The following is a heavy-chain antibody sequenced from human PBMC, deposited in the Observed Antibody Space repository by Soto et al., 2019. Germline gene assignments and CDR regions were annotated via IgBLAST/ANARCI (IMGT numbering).Heavy chain of an antibody. CDR3: ARGVIRYYYCSGSYYYYGMYV. Sequence: SETLSLTCAVYGGSFSGYYWSWIRQPPGKGLEWIGEINHSGSTNYNQSLKSRVTISVDTSKNPFSLKLSSVTAADTAVYYCARGVIRYYYCSGSYYYYGMYVWGQGTTVTGSS. V-gene: IGHV4-34*01. CDR2: INHSGST. J-gene: IGHJ6*02. CDR1: GGSFSGYY. D-gene: IGHD3-10*01.